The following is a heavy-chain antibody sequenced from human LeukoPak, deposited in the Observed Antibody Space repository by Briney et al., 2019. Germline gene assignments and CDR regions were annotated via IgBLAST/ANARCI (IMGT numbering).Heavy chain of an antibody. D-gene: IGHD4-17*01. CDR3: AKVYMTTVTTDY. CDR2: ISGSGGST. Sequence: TGGSLRLSCAASGFTFSSYAMGWVRQAPGKGLEWVSAISGSGGSTYYADSVKGRFTISRDNSKNTLYLQMNSLRAEDTAVYYCAKVYMTTVTTDYWGQGTLVTVSS. J-gene: IGHJ4*02. V-gene: IGHV3-23*01. CDR1: GFTFSSYA.